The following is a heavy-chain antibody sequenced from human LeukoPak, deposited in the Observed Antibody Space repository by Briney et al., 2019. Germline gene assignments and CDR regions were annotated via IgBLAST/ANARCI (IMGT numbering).Heavy chain of an antibody. J-gene: IGHJ4*02. V-gene: IGHV4-39*07. CDR1: GGSISSSSYY. CDR2: IYYSGST. D-gene: IGHD1-1*01. Sequence: SETLSPTCTVSGGSISSSSYYWGWIRQPPGKGLEWIGSIYYSGSTYYNPSLKSRVTISVDTSKNQFSLKLSSVTAADTAVYYCARAPGTTYFDYWGQGTLVT. CDR3: ARAPGTTYFDY.